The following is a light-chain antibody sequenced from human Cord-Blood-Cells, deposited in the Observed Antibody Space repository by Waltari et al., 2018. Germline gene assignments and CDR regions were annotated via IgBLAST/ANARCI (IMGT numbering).Light chain of an antibody. CDR2: GAS. CDR1: QSVSSSY. CDR3: QQYGSSPNT. V-gene: IGKV3-20*01. Sequence: IALTQSPGPLSLSQGERATLSCRASQSVSSSYLAWYQQEPGQAPRLLIYGASSRATGIPDRFSGSGSGTDFTLTISRLEPEDFAVYYCQQYGSSPNTFGQGTKLEIK. J-gene: IGKJ2*01.